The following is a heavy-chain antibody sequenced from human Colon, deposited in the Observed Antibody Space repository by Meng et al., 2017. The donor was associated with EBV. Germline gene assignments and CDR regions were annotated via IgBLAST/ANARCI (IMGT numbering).Heavy chain of an antibody. D-gene: IGHD6-19*01. CDR1: GCSVSSGGYY. Sequence: QVPWQEPGPGLVKPSQTLSLTCTVYGCSVSSGGYYWTWIRQHPGKGLEWFGHIYYSGSTFYNPSLKRRVIISIDTSKNQFSLNLRSVTAADTAVYYCARVSSGWDYFDYWGQGTLVTVSS. J-gene: IGHJ4*02. V-gene: IGHV4-31*03. CDR3: ARVSSGWDYFDY. CDR2: IYYSGST.